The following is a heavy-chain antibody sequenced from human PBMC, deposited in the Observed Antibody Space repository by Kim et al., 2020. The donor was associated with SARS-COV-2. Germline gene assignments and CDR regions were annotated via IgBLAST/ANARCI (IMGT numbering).Heavy chain of an antibody. Sequence: ASVKVSCKASGYTFTNYHLHWVRQAPGQGLEWMGLMNTSGGPIYAQKFQGRVTMIRDMSTSTFYMELWSLRSEDTAVYYCAREANSPDYWGQGTLVTVSS. CDR1: GYTFTNYH. CDR2: MNTSGGP. J-gene: IGHJ4*02. CDR3: AREANSPDY. V-gene: IGHV1-46*01. D-gene: IGHD5-18*01.